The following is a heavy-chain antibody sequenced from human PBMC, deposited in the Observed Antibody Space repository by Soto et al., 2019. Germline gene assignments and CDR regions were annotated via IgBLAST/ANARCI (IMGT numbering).Heavy chain of an antibody. D-gene: IGHD2-15*01. CDR1: GGSTSSGDYY. J-gene: IGHJ5*02. V-gene: IGHV4-30-4*08. CDR2: LYYSGST. Sequence: PSETMSLTCTVSGGSTSSGDYYWSWIRQPPGKGLEWIGYLYYSGSTYYNPSLKSRVTISVDTSKNQFSLKLSSVTAAETAVYYCARVVVVVAAITSSWFAPWGQGTLVTVSS. CDR3: ARVVVVVAAITSSWFAP.